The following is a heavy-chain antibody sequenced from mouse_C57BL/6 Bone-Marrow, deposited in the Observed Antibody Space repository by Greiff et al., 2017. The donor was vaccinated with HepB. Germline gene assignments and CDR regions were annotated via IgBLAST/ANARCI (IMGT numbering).Heavy chain of an antibody. V-gene: IGHV6-3*01. CDR2: IRLKSDNYAT. CDR3: TGTSAFDV. CDR1: GFTFSNYW. J-gene: IGHJ1*03. D-gene: IGHD6-1*01. Sequence: EVKVEESGGGLVQPGGSMKLSCVASGFTFSNYWMNWVRQSPEKGLEWVAQIRLKSDNYATHYAESVKGRFTISRDDSKSSVYLQMNNLRAEDTGIYYCTGTSAFDVWGTGTTVTVSS.